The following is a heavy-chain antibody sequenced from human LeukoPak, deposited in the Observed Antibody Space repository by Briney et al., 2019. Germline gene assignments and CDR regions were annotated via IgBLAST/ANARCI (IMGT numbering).Heavy chain of an antibody. D-gene: IGHD3-10*01. CDR3: ARVPGVRGVWFDP. CDR1: GGSISSGGYY. V-gene: IGHV4-31*03. CDR2: IYYSGST. Sequence: PSQTLSLTCTVSGGSISSGGYYWSWIRQHPGKGLEWIGYIYYSGSTYYNPSLKSRVTISVDTSKNQFSLKLSSVTAADTAVYYCARVPGVRGVWFDPWGQGTLVTDSS. J-gene: IGHJ5*02.